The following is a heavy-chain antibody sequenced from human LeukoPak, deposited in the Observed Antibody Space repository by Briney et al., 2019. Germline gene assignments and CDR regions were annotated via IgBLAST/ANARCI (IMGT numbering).Heavy chain of an antibody. D-gene: IGHD1-26*01. Sequence: GGSLRLSCAAPGFTFSSYSMNRVRQAPGKGLEWVSSISSSSSYIYYADSVKGRFTISRDNAKNSLYLQMNSLRAEDTAVYYCARGFGSGTIDYWGQGTLVTVSS. CDR1: GFTFSSYS. CDR2: ISSSSSYI. J-gene: IGHJ4*02. V-gene: IGHV3-21*01. CDR3: ARGFGSGTIDY.